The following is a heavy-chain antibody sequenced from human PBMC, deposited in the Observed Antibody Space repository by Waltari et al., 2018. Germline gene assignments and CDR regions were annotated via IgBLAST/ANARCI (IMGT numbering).Heavy chain of an antibody. J-gene: IGHJ4*02. CDR1: GFTCRIYG. Sequence: QVQLVESGGDVVQPGRSLRLSCAASGFTCRIYGFTWVRQAPGKGLEWVAIIRPDGTSQYFGDSVKGRFTVSRDNSEKILYLQMIRLRDEDTGVYYCARDGPNWNLDYWGQGTLVTVSS. D-gene: IGHD1-20*01. CDR2: IRPDGTSQ. V-gene: IGHV3-33*01. CDR3: ARDGPNWNLDY.